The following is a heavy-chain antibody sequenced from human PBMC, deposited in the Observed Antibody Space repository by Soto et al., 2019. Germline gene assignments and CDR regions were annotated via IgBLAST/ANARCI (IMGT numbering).Heavy chain of an antibody. CDR3: ARGAQRNWFDP. CDR2: IYYSGST. Sequence: SETLSLTCTVSGGSISSGDYYWSWIRQPPGKGLEWIGYIYYSGSTYYNPSLKSRVIISVDTSKNQFSLKLSSVTAADTAVYYCARGAQRNWFDPWGQGTLVTVSS. V-gene: IGHV4-30-4*01. J-gene: IGHJ5*02. D-gene: IGHD1-1*01. CDR1: GGSISSGDYY.